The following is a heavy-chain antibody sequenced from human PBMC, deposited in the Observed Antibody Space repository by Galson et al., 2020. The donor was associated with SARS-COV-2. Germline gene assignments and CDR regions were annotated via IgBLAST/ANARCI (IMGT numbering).Heavy chain of an antibody. CDR1: GFTFSSYG. D-gene: IGHD3-3*01. J-gene: IGHJ4*02. CDR3: AKDRYYDFWSGEPGGGDY. Sequence: GGSLRLSCAASGFTFSSYGMHWVRQAPVKGLEWVAVISYDGSNKYYADSVKGRFTISRDNSKNTLYLQMNSLRAEDTAVYYCAKDRYYDFWSGEPGGGDYWGQGTLVTVSS. V-gene: IGHV3-30*18. CDR2: ISYDGSNK.